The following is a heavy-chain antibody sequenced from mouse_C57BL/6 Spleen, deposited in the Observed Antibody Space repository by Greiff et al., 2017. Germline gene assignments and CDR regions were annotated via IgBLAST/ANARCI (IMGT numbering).Heavy chain of an antibody. Sequence: EVQLQQSGPGLVKPSQSLSLTCSVTGYSITSGYYWNWIRQFPGNKLEWMGYISYDGSNNYNPSLKNRISITRDTSKNQFFLKLNSVTTEDTATYYCARDRELLFAYWGQGTLVTVSA. D-gene: IGHD2-12*01. J-gene: IGHJ3*01. V-gene: IGHV3-6*01. CDR3: ARDRELLFAY. CDR1: GYSITSGYY. CDR2: ISYDGSN.